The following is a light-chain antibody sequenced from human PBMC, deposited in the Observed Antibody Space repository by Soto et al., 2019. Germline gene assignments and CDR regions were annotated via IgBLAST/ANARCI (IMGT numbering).Light chain of an antibody. CDR1: QSISSW. J-gene: IGKJ2*01. Sequence: DIQMTQSPSTLSASVGDRVTITCRASQSISSWLAWYQQKPGKAPKLLISKASYLEGGVPSRFSGSGSGTEFTLNISSLQPEDSATYFCQQYNTYSLTFGQGTKLE. CDR2: KAS. V-gene: IGKV1-5*03. CDR3: QQYNTYSLT.